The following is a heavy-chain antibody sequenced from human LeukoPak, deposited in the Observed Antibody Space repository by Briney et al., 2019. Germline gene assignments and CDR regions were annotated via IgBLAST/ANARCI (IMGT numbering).Heavy chain of an antibody. CDR2: IYYSGST. V-gene: IGHV4-30-4*01. J-gene: IGHJ4*02. CDR3: ARGYDILTPPDY. CDR1: GGSFSSGDYY. D-gene: IGHD3-9*01. Sequence: SETLSLTCTVSGGSFSSGDYYWSWIRQPPGKGLEWIGYIYYSGSTYYNPSLKSRVTISVDTSKNQFSLKLSSVTAADTAVYYCARGYDILTPPDYWGQGTLVTVSS.